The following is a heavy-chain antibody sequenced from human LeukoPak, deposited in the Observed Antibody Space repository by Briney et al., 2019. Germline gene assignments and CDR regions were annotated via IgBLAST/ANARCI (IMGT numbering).Heavy chain of an antibody. Sequence: GGSLRLSCAASGFTFDDSGMTWVRQVPGKGLEWVSGINWNGDRTGYADSVKGRFTISRDNAKNSLYLQMNSLRVEDTALYYCARGHYYDSSGDYRPSPLDIWGQGTMVTVPS. CDR3: ARGHYYDSSGDYRPSPLDI. V-gene: IGHV3-20*04. D-gene: IGHD3-22*01. CDR1: GFTFDDSG. J-gene: IGHJ3*02. CDR2: INWNGDRT.